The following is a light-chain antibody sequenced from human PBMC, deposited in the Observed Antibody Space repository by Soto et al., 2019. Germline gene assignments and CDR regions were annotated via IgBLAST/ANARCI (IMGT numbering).Light chain of an antibody. Sequence: QLVLTQPPSASGTPGQRVTISCSGNTSNIRSHFVYWYQQLPGTAPKLLIFRNNQRPSWPSGVPDRFSGSKSGTSASLTISGLRSEDEATYFCATWDDSLSGWVFGGGTKLTVL. CDR2: RNN. CDR1: TSNIRSHF. CDR3: ATWDDSLSGWV. V-gene: IGLV1-47*01. J-gene: IGLJ3*02.